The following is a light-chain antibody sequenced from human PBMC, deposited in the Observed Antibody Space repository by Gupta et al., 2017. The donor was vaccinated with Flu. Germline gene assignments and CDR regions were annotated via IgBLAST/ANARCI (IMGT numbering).Light chain of an antibody. CDR2: SVS. CDR1: QKISNY. Sequence: DIQMTQSPSSLSASVGDRVTITCRASQKISNYLNWFQQESGKAPKLLIYSVSELQSDVPARFSGSGSGSEFSFTISSLQPEDFATYDFQQSYRTAYTFGQGTKLEIK. J-gene: IGKJ2*01. V-gene: IGKV1-39*01. CDR3: QQSYRTAYT.